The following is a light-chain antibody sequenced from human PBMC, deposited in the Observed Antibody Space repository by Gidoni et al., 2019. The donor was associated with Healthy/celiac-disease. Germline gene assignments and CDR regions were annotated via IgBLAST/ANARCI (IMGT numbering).Light chain of an antibody. CDR2: KAS. CDR1: QSISSW. J-gene: IGKJ5*01. Sequence: DIQMTQSPSTLSASVGDRVNITCRASQSISSWLAWYQQKPGKAPKLLIYKASSLESGVPSRFSGSGSGTEFTLTLSSLQPDDFATYYCQQYNSYPITFGQGTRLEIK. V-gene: IGKV1-5*03. CDR3: QQYNSYPIT.